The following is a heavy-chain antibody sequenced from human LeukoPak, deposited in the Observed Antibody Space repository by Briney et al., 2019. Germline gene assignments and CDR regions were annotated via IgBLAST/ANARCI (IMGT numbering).Heavy chain of an antibody. CDR3: ARDDVPDYYGSGNRTLFDY. V-gene: IGHV3-74*01. D-gene: IGHD3-10*01. CDR2: INSDGSST. CDR1: GFTFSSYW. Sequence: GGSLRLSCAASGFTFSSYWMHWVRQAPGKGLVWVSRINSDGSSTSYADSVKGRFAISRDNAKNTLYLQMNSLRAEDTAVYYCARDDVPDYYGSGNRTLFDYWGQGTLVTVSS. J-gene: IGHJ4*02.